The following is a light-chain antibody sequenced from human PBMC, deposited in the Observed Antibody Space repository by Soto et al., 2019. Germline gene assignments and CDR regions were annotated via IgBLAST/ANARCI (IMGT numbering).Light chain of an antibody. CDR1: SSNIGENYD. CDR3: HSYDSSLSGYV. Sequence: QSVLTQPPSVSGAPGQRVTISCTGSSSNIGENYDIHWYQQLPGTAPKLLIYGDTNRPSGVPDRFSGSKSGTSASLAITGLQAEDEADYYCHSYDSSLSGYVFGTGTKLTVL. CDR2: GDT. V-gene: IGLV1-40*01. J-gene: IGLJ1*01.